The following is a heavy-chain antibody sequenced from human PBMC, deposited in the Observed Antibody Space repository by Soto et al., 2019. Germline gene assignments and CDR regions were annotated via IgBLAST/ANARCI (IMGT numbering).Heavy chain of an antibody. CDR3: GRNLIPTYPNYGRDV. V-gene: IGHV1-69*13. CDR2: IIPFFHAA. D-gene: IGHD2-21*01. Sequence: SVKVSCKASADTFSSSAFSWVRQAPGQGLEWMGGIIPFFHAANYAQRFQGRVTITADESTSTVYMELSSLRSEDTALYYCGRNLIPTYPNYGRDVWGQGTTVTAPS. J-gene: IGHJ6*02. CDR1: ADTFSSSA.